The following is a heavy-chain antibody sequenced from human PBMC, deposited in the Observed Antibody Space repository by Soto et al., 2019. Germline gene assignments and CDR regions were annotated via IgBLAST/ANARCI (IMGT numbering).Heavy chain of an antibody. CDR1: GGSFSGYY. J-gene: IGHJ5*02. CDR3: VRSLGLLQYSWFDP. D-gene: IGHD2-21*01. V-gene: IGHV4-34*01. CDR2: INHRRST. Sequence: SETLSLICAVYGGSFSGYYWTWIRQPPGKGLEWIGEINHRRSTSYNPSLKRRVTMSIDTSKNQFSLHLSSVTAADTAVYYCVRSLGLLQYSWFDPWGQGIPVTVSS.